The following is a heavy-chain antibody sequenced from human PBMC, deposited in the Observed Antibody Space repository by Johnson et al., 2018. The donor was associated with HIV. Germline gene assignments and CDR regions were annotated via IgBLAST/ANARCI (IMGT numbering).Heavy chain of an antibody. V-gene: IGHV3-13*01. D-gene: IGHD5-12*01. CDR2: IGTAGDT. CDR1: GFTFSSYD. Sequence: VQLVESGGGVVQPGRSLRLSCAASGFTFSSYDMHWVRQATGKGLEWVSAIGTAGDTYSADSVKGRFTIPRDNSKNTLYLQMNSLRAEDTAVYYCAKDPSYIVATAMTDAFDIWGQGTMVTVSS. J-gene: IGHJ3*02. CDR3: AKDPSYIVATAMTDAFDI.